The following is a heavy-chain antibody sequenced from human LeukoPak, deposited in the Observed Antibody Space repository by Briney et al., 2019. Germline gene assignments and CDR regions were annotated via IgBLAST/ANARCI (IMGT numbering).Heavy chain of an antibody. CDR1: GFTFSSYG. D-gene: IGHD3-10*01. CDR2: ISGSGGST. CDR3: AKDPKWFGDPGGAFDI. V-gene: IGHV3-23*01. Sequence: GGSLRLSCAASGFTFSSYGMSWVRQAPGKGLEWVSAISGSGGSTYYADSVKGRFTISRDNSKNTLYLQMNSLRAEDTAVYYCAKDPKWFGDPGGAFDIWGQGTMVTVSS. J-gene: IGHJ3*02.